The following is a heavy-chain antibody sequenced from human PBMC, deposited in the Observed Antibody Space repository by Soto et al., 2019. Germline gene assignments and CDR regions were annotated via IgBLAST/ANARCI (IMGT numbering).Heavy chain of an antibody. CDR2: IYYSGST. Sequence: LSLTCTVSGGSISSYYWSWIRQPPGKGLEWIGYIYYSGSTNYNPSLKSRVTISVDTSKNQFSLKLSSVTAADTAVYYCAKEGYGMDVWGQGTTVTVSS. CDR1: GGSISSYY. V-gene: IGHV4-59*01. CDR3: AKEGYGMDV. J-gene: IGHJ6*02.